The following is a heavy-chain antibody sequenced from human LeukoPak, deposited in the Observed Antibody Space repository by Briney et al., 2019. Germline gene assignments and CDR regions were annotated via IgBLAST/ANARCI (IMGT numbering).Heavy chain of an antibody. V-gene: IGHV4-4*07. J-gene: IGHJ5*02. CDR2: IHSSGST. Sequence: SETLSLTCTVSGGSISNDYWSWIRQPAGKGLEWIGRIHSSGSTNYNPSLKSRVTMSVDTSKNQFSLMPRSMTAADTAVYYCAKDGAPRWFDPWGQGTLVTVSS. CDR3: AKDGAPRWFDP. CDR1: GGSISNDY. D-gene: IGHD3-16*01.